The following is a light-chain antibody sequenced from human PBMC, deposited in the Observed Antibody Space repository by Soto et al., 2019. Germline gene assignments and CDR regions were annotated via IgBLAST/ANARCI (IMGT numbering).Light chain of an antibody. J-gene: IGKJ2*01. V-gene: IGKV1-5*01. Sequence: DIQMTQSPSSLSASVGDRVTITCRASQSISQYLAWYQQKPGKAPKLLIYDASTLEGGIPSRFSGSGSGTKFTLTISSLQPADFATYYCQQYSSASTFGQGTKPGIQ. CDR3: QQYSSAST. CDR1: QSISQY. CDR2: DAS.